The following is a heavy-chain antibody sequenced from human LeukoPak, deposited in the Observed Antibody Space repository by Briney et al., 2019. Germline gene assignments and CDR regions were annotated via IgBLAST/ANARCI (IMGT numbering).Heavy chain of an antibody. V-gene: IGHV1-8*01. Sequence: ASVKVSCKASGCTFTSYDINWVRQATGQGLEWMGWMNPNSGNTGYAQKFQGRVTMTRDTSTSTVYMELSSLRSEDTAVYYCARGSRDGYNFIEFDYWGQGTLVTVSS. CDR3: ARGSRDGYNFIEFDY. CDR1: GCTFTSYD. D-gene: IGHD5-24*01. J-gene: IGHJ4*02. CDR2: MNPNSGNT.